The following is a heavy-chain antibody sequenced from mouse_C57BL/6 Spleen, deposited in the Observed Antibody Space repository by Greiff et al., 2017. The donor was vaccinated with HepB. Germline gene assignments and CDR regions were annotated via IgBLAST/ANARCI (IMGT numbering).Heavy chain of an antibody. CDR3: ARGDYDGYLYAMDY. J-gene: IGHJ4*01. CDR1: GYAFSSSW. CDR2: IYPGDGDT. Sequence: QVQLQQSGPELVKPGASVKISCKASGYAFSSSWMNWVKQRPGKGLEWIGRIYPGDGDTNYNGKFKGKATLTADKSSSTAYMQLSSLTSEGSAVYFCARGDYDGYLYAMDYWGQGTSVTVSS. V-gene: IGHV1-82*01. D-gene: IGHD2-3*01.